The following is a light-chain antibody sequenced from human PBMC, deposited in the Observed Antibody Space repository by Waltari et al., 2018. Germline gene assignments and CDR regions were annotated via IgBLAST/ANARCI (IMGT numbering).Light chain of an antibody. J-gene: IGKJ1*01. Sequence: EIVLTQSPGTLSLSPGERATLSCTASQRVSRTLAWYQQKTGQAPRLLIYGASTRATGIPERFSGGGSGTDFSLTISRLEPEDFAVYYCQHYVRLPATFGQGTKVEIK. V-gene: IGKV3-20*01. CDR2: GAS. CDR1: QRVSRT. CDR3: QHYVRLPAT.